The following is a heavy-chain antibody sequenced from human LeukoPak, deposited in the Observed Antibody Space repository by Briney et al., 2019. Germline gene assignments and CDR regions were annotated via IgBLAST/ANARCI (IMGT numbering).Heavy chain of an antibody. CDR2: IIGSGRCT. CDR1: GLTFSSYA. CDR3: AKDRAQQLVLDF. J-gene: IGHJ4*02. Sequence: GGSLRLSCAAAGLTFSSYAMSWVRQAPGKGLEWVSAIIGSGRCTYYADSVKGRFTISRDNSKNTLFLQMNSLRAEDTAVYYCAKDRAQQLVLDFWGQGTLVTVSS. D-gene: IGHD6-13*01. V-gene: IGHV3-23*01.